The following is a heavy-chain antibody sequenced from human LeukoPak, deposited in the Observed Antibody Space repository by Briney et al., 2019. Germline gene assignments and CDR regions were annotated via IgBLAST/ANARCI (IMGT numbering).Heavy chain of an antibody. CDR3: ARDGNCSGGSCYTGYYYYSMDV. J-gene: IGHJ6*03. CDR2: ISSSGSTK. D-gene: IGHD2-15*01. CDR1: GFTFSDYY. Sequence: PGGSLRLSCAASGFTFSDYYMSWIRQAPRKGLEWVSYISSSGSTKYYAASVKGRFTISRDNAKNSLYLQINTLRAEDTAVYYCARDGNCSGGSCYTGYYYYSMDVWGKGTTVTVS. V-gene: IGHV3-11*04.